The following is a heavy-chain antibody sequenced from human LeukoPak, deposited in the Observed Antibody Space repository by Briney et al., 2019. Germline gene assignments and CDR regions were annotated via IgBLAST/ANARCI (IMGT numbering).Heavy chain of an antibody. J-gene: IGHJ4*02. CDR3: AGRRSNYYGSGSFPLDY. CDR1: GGSISSSSYF. V-gene: IGHV4-39*07. Sequence: PSETLSLTCTVSGGSISSSSYFWGWIRQPPGKGLEWIGYIYYSGSTYYNPSLKSRVTISADTSKNQFSLKLSSVTAADTAVYYCAGRRSNYYGSGSFPLDYWGQGTLVTVSS. D-gene: IGHD3-10*01. CDR2: IYYSGST.